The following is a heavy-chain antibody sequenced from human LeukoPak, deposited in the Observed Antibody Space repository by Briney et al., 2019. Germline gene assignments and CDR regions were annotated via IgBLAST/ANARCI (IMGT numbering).Heavy chain of an antibody. Sequence: GASVKVSCKASGYTFTGYHMHWVRQAPGQGLEWMGRINPNSGGTNYAQKFQGRVTMTRDTSISTAYMEPSRLRSDDTAVYYCARDLARVRVPAAIGDYWGQGTLVTVSS. J-gene: IGHJ4*02. D-gene: IGHD2-2*02. CDR3: ARDLARVRVPAAIGDY. CDR2: INPNSGGT. V-gene: IGHV1-2*06. CDR1: GYTFTGYH.